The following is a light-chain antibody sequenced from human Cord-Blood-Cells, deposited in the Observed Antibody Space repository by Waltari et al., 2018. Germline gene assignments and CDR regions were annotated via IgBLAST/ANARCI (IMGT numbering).Light chain of an antibody. Sequence: EIVMTQSPATSSVSPGERATPSCRASQSVSSNLAWYQQKPGQAPRLLIYGASTRATGSPARFSGSGSGTEFTLTISSLQSEDFAVYYCQQYNNWPPLTFGGGTKVEIK. V-gene: IGKV3-15*01. CDR3: QQYNNWPPLT. J-gene: IGKJ4*01. CDR2: GAS. CDR1: QSVSSN.